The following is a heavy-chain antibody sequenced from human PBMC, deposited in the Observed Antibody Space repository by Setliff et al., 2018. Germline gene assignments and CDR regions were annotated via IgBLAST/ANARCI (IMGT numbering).Heavy chain of an antibody. D-gene: IGHD3-10*01. CDR3: ARASYGWGSHYKIKWFDP. J-gene: IGHJ5*02. CDR1: GISISSGHY. Sequence: SETLSLTCGVSGISISSGHYWGWIRQPPGKGLEWIATIYHKGRTYYNPSLDSRVTISLDTSKNHFSLRLSSVTAADTAVYYCARASYGWGSHYKIKWFDPWGQGTLVTVSS. CDR2: IYHKGRT. V-gene: IGHV4-38-2*01.